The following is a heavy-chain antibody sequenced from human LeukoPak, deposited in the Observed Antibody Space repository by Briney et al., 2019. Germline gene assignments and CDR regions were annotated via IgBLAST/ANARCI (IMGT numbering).Heavy chain of an antibody. D-gene: IGHD2/OR15-2a*01. CDR3: ARDPEASIHDAFDI. J-gene: IGHJ3*02. CDR1: GFSVSSNY. Sequence: GGSLRLSCAASGFSVSSNYMNWVRQAPGKGLEWVSVIYSGGSTYYADFVKGRFSISRDNSKNTLYLQMNSLRVEDTAVYYCARDPEASIHDAFDIWGQGTLVTVSS. V-gene: IGHV3-66*01. CDR2: IYSGGST.